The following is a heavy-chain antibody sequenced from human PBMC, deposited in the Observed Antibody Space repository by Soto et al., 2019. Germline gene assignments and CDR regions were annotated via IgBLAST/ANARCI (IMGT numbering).Heavy chain of an antibody. J-gene: IGHJ4*02. CDR3: ARVGPSRYYYGSGSYGY. Sequence: ASVKVSCKASGYTFTSYDINWVRQATGQGLEWMGWMNPNSGNTGYAQKFQGRVTMTRNTSISTAYMELSSLRSEDTAVYYCARVGPSRYYYGSGSYGYWGQGTLVTVSP. D-gene: IGHD3-10*01. CDR2: MNPNSGNT. CDR1: GYTFTSYD. V-gene: IGHV1-8*01.